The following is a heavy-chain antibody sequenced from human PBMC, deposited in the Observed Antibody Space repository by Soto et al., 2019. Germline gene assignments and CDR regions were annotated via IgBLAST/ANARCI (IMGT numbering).Heavy chain of an antibody. Sequence: SETLSLTCAVYGGSFSGYYWSWIRQPPGKGLEWIGEINHSGSTNYNPSLKSRVTISVDTSKNQFSLKLSSVTAADTAVYYCARGPTITIFGVVGDGMDVWGQGTTVTVSS. V-gene: IGHV4-34*01. J-gene: IGHJ6*02. CDR2: INHSGST. CDR1: GGSFSGYY. D-gene: IGHD3-3*01. CDR3: ARGPTITIFGVVGDGMDV.